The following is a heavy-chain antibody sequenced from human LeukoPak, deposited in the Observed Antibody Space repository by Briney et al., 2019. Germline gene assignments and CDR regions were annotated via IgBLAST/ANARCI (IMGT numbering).Heavy chain of an antibody. CDR3: ARGRAGVQPFDY. Sequence: SETLSLTCTVSGGSISFYYWSCIRQPPGKGLEWIGYIHASGITDYNSSLKSRVTISVDTSKNQFSLKLTSVTAADTAVYYCARGRAGVQPFDYWGQGTLVTASS. CDR1: GGSISFYY. D-gene: IGHD1-1*01. J-gene: IGHJ4*02. CDR2: IHASGIT. V-gene: IGHV4-4*09.